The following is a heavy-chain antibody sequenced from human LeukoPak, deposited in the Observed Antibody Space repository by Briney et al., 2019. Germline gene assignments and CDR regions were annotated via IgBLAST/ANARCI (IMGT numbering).Heavy chain of an antibody. J-gene: IGHJ4*02. CDR2: IRYDGSNK. CDR3: AKDLQAYYYGSGSYLKPDY. Sequence: GGSLRLSCAASGFTFSSYGMHWVRQAPGKGLEWVAFIRYDGSNKYYADSVKGRFTISRDNSKNTLYLQMNSLKAEDTAVYYCAKDLQAYYYGSGSYLKPDYWGQGTLVTVSS. D-gene: IGHD3-10*01. V-gene: IGHV3-30*02. CDR1: GFTFSSYG.